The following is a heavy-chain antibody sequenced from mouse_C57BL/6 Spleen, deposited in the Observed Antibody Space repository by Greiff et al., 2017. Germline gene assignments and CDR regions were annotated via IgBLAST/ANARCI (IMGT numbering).Heavy chain of an antibody. Sequence: EVQLQQSGPELVKPGASVKMSCTASGYTFTDYNMHWVKQSHGKSLEWIGYINPNNGGTSYNQKFKGNATLTLNKSSSTAYMELRSLTSEDSAVYYCAVLYALDYWGQGTSVTVAS. CDR2: INPNNGGT. J-gene: IGHJ4*01. CDR1: GYTFTDYN. CDR3: AVLYALDY. V-gene: IGHV1-22*01.